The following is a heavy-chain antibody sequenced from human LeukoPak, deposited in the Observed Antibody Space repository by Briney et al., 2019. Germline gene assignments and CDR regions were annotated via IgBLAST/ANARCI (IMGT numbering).Heavy chain of an antibody. CDR3: ARAAASTGDAFDI. CDR1: GYTFTGYY. J-gene: IGHJ3*02. Sequence: ASVKVSCKASGYTFTGYYMHWVRQAPGQGLEWMGWINPNSGGTNYAQKFQGWVTMTRDTSISTAYMELSRLRSDDTAVYYCARAAASTGDAFDIWGQGTMVTVSS. CDR2: INPNSGGT. D-gene: IGHD6-13*01. V-gene: IGHV1-2*04.